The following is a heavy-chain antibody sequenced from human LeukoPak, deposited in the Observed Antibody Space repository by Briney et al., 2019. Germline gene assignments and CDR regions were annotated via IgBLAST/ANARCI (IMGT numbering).Heavy chain of an antibody. CDR1: GGTFSSYA. J-gene: IGHJ4*02. Sequence: GASVKVSCKASGGTFSSYAISWVRQAPGQGLEWMGWISVYNGNTNYAQKLQGRVTMTTDTSTSTAYLELRSLRSDDTAVYYCARDRYTWNHGLGDYWGQGTLVTVSS. CDR3: ARDRYTWNHGLGDY. D-gene: IGHD1-1*01. CDR2: ISVYNGNT. V-gene: IGHV1-18*01.